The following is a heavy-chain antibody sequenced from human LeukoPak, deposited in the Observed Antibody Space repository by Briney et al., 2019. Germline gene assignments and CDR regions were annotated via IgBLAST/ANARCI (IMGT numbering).Heavy chain of an antibody. Sequence: GGSLRLSCAASGFTFSSFSMTWVRQAPGKGLEWVSVISGGGGATYYADSVKGRFTISRDNSKNTLYLQMNSLRAEDTAVYYCARAALVRGVDYFDSWGQGTLVTVSS. D-gene: IGHD3-10*01. CDR2: ISGGGGAT. J-gene: IGHJ4*02. CDR3: ARAALVRGVDYFDS. CDR1: GFTFSSFS. V-gene: IGHV3-23*01.